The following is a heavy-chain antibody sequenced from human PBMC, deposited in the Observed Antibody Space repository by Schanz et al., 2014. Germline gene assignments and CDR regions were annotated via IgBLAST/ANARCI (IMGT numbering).Heavy chain of an antibody. D-gene: IGHD1-1*01. Sequence: QVQMVESGGGVVQPGRSLRLSCAASGFAFSVYGMHWVRQAPGKGPEWVAVIWSDGSTKYYADSVKGRITISRDNSKNTLDLQMNSLRADDTAVNFCARAHGNNWDGKGLDYWGQGTQVIVSS. CDR2: IWSDGSTK. J-gene: IGHJ4*02. CDR3: ARAHGNNWDGKGLDY. CDR1: GFAFSVYG. V-gene: IGHV3-33*01.